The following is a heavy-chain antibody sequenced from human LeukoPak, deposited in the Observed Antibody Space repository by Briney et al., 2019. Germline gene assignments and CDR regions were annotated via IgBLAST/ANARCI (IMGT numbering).Heavy chain of an antibody. D-gene: IGHD3-9*01. V-gene: IGHV5-51*01. CDR3: ARYLQRYFDWLIDY. CDR2: IYPGDSDT. J-gene: IGHJ4*02. CDR1: AYSFTSYW. Sequence: GESLTISGQDSAYSFTSYWIGGVRQMPGKGLEWIGIIYPGDSDTRYSPSFQGQVTISADKSISTDYLQWSSLKASDTAMYYCARYLQRYFDWLIDYWGQGTLVTVSS.